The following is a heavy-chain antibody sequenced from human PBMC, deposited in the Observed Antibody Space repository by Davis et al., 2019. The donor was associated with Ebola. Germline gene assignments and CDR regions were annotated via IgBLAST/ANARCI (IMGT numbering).Heavy chain of an antibody. D-gene: IGHD2-2*01. CDR3: AKDTSNIWFDM. CDR1: GFIFSSYV. J-gene: IGHJ3*02. CDR2: LGTSADT. Sequence: GGSLRLSCAASGFIFSSYVMSWVRQAPGKGLEWVSTLGTSADTYYADSVKGRFTISRDNSNNTLYLQMNGLRVEDTAIYYCAKDTSNIWFDMWGQGTMVTVSS. V-gene: IGHV3-23*01.